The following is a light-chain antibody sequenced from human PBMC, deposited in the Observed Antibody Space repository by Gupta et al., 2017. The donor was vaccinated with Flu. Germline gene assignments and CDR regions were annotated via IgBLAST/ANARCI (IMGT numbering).Light chain of an antibody. Sequence: SLGERATINCKSSQSVLYSSNNKNYLAWYQQKPGQPPNLLISWASTRESGVPDRFSGSGSGTDFTLTISSLQAEDVAVYYCQRYYSSPRTFGQGTKLEIK. CDR1: QSVLYSSNNKNY. CDR3: QRYYSSPRT. J-gene: IGKJ2*01. CDR2: WAS. V-gene: IGKV4-1*01.